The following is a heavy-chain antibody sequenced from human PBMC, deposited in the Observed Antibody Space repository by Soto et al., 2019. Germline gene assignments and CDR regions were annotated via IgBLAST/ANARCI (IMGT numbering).Heavy chain of an antibody. D-gene: IGHD4-17*01. CDR1: GFTFSDYY. CDR2: ISSSGYTI. V-gene: IGHV3-11*01. Sequence: QVQLAESGGGLVKPEGSLRLSCAASGFTFSDYYLSWIRQAPGKGLEWISYISSSGYTIYYADSVKGRFTISRDNAKNSLYLQMNSLRVEDTAVYYWARGTPVIAYEFDCWGQGTLVTVSS. J-gene: IGHJ4*02. CDR3: ARGTPVIAYEFDC.